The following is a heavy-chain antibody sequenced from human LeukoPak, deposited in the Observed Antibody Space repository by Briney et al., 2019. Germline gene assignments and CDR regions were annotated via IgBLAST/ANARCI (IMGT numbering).Heavy chain of an antibody. CDR1: GGSVSSGSYY. Sequence: SETLSLTCTVSGGSVSSGSYYWSWIRQPPGKGLEWNGYIYYSGSTNYNPSLKSRVTISVATSKNQFSLKLSSVTSADTAVYYCASGSYYFDYWGQGTLVTVSS. V-gene: IGHV4-61*01. J-gene: IGHJ4*02. D-gene: IGHD1-26*01. CDR3: ASGSYYFDY. CDR2: IYYSGST.